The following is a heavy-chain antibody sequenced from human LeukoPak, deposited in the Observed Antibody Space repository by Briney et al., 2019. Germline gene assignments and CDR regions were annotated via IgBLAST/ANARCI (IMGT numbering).Heavy chain of an antibody. Sequence: PGGSLRLSRAASGFTLSHYYMTWIRQAPGKGLEWLSCISSSGDTIYYADSVKGRFTVSRDNAENLLYLQMNSLRAEDTAMYYCARQGSEIDYWGQGTLVTVSS. CDR1: GFTLSHYY. J-gene: IGHJ4*02. V-gene: IGHV3-11*01. CDR3: ARQGSEIDY. CDR2: ISSSGDTI.